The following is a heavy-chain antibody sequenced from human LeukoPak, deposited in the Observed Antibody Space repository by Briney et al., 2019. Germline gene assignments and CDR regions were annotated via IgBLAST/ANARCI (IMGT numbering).Heavy chain of an antibody. V-gene: IGHV4-34*01. CDR3: ARHRRYSSSWVMNNWFDP. CDR2: INHSGST. CDR1: GGSFSGYY. Sequence: SETLSLTCAVYGGSFSGYYWSWIRKPPGKGLEWIGEINHSGSTNYNPSLKSRVTISVDTSMNQFSLKLSSVTAADTAVYYCARHRRYSSSWVMNNWFDPWGQGTLVTVSS. D-gene: IGHD6-13*01. J-gene: IGHJ5*02.